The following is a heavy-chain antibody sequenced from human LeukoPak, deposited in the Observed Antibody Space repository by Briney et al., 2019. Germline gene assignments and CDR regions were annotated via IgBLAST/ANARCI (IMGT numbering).Heavy chain of an antibody. CDR2: ISSSGSTI. CDR3: ARDRARYCSGGSCYSGNWFDP. V-gene: IGHV3-11*01. CDR1: GFTFSDYY. J-gene: IGHJ5*02. Sequence: GGSLRLSCAASGFTFSDYYMSWIRQAPGKGLEWVSYISSSGSTIYYADSVKGRFTISRDNAKNSLYLQMNSLRAEDTAVYYCARDRARYCSGGSCYSGNWFDPWGQGILVTVSS. D-gene: IGHD2-15*01.